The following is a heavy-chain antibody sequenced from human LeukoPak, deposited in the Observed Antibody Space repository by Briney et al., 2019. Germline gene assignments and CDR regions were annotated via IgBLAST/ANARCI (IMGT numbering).Heavy chain of an antibody. CDR1: GFTFSSLD. CDR2: ISVSATNT. V-gene: IGHV3-23*01. D-gene: IGHD3-22*01. Sequence: GGSLRLSCAASGFTFSSLDMTWVRQAPGKGLEWVSTISVSATNTYYADSVKGRFTISRDNSKNTLYLQMNSLRADDTAVYYCATITSMRVVLIYWGQGTLVTVSS. CDR3: ATITSMRVVLIY. J-gene: IGHJ1*01.